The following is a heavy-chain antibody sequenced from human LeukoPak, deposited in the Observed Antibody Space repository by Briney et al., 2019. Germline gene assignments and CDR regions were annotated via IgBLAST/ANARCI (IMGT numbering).Heavy chain of an antibody. CDR1: GGSFSGYY. CDR2: INHSGST. V-gene: IGHV4-34*01. CDR3: ASTEVNCGGDCYSLFRFDC. D-gene: IGHD2-21*02. Sequence: SETLSLTCAVYGGSFSGYYWSWIRQPPGKGLEWIGEINHSGSTNYNPSLKSRVTISVDTSKNQFSLKLSSVTAADTAVYYCASTEVNCGGDCYSLFRFDCWGQGTLVTVSS. J-gene: IGHJ4*02.